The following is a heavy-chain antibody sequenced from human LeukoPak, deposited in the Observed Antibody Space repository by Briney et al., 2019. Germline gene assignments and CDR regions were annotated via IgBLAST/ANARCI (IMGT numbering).Heavy chain of an antibody. CDR2: IYYSGST. J-gene: IGHJ4*02. CDR3: ARGRLSSSSWYSRGGDYLDY. CDR1: GGSISSYY. D-gene: IGHD6-13*01. Sequence: PSETLSLTCTVSGGSISSYYWSWIRQPPGKGLEWIGYIYYSGSTNYNPSLKSRVTISVDTSKNQFSLKLSSVTAADTAVYYCARGRLSSSSWYSRGGDYLDYWGQGTLVTVSS. V-gene: IGHV4-59*01.